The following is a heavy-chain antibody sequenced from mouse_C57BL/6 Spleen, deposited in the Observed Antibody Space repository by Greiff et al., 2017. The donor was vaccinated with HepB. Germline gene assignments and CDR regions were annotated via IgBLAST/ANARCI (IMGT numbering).Heavy chain of an antibody. V-gene: IGHV14-4*01. J-gene: IGHJ3*01. D-gene: IGHD2-10*01. Sequence: EVKLVESGAELVRPGASVKLSCTASGFNIKDDYMHWVKQRPEQGLEWIGWIDPENGDTEYASKFQGKATITADTSSNTAYLQLSSLTSEDTAVYYCTFLPFAYWGQGTLVTVSA. CDR2: IDPENGDT. CDR1: GFNIKDDY. CDR3: TFLPFAY.